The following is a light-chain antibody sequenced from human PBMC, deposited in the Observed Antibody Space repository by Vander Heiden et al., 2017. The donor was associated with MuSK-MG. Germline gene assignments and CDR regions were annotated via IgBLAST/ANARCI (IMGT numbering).Light chain of an antibody. V-gene: IGLV1-40*01. J-gene: IGLJ3*02. CDR3: QSYDSSLSGNWV. CDR1: SSTIGAGYD. Sequence: QSVLTQPPSVSGAAGQRVTISCTGSSSTIGAGYDVHWYQKLQGNAPHRLIYGNSNRPSGGPARFSGSTSGTSASLAITGLQAEDEADYYCQSYDSSLSGNWVFGGGTKLTVL. CDR2: GNS.